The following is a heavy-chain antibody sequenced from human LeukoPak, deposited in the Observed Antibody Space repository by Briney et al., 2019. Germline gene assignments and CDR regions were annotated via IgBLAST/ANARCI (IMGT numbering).Heavy chain of an antibody. CDR2: INPNSGGT. Sequence: GASVKVSCKASGYTFIAYYMHWVRQAPGQGLEWMGWINPNSGGTNYAQKFQGRVTMTRDTSISTAYMALSRLRSDDTAVYYCARGMGVLVPAATWFDPWGQGTLVTVSS. D-gene: IGHD2-2*01. CDR1: GYTFIAYY. J-gene: IGHJ5*02. CDR3: ARGMGVLVPAATWFDP. V-gene: IGHV1-2*02.